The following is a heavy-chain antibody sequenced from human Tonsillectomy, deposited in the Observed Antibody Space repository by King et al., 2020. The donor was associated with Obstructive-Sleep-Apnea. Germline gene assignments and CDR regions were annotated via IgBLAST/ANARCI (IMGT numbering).Heavy chain of an antibody. D-gene: IGHD3-9*01. J-gene: IGHJ6*02. CDR3: VREVRYLNYYGLDV. CDR2: IYYSGNT. Sequence: QLQESGPGLVKPSQTLSLTCTVSGGSISSGTYYWTWIRQHPGKGLEWIGYIYYSGNTYYNPSLKSRGTISVDTSKNQFSLNLSSVTSADTAVYYCVREVRYLNYYGLDVWGQGTTVTVSS. V-gene: IGHV4-31*03. CDR1: GGSISSGTYY.